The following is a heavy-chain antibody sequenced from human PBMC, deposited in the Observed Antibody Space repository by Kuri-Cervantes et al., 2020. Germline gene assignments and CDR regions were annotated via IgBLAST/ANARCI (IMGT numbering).Heavy chain of an antibody. CDR3: ARGTAVAGTIDY. Sequence: ESLKISCAVYGGSFSGYYWSWIRQPPGKGLEWIGGINRGGSTNYNPSLKSRVTISVDTSKNQFSLKLSSVTAADTAVYYCARGTAVAGTIDYWGQGTLVTVSS. V-gene: IGHV4-34*01. CDR1: GGSFSGYY. CDR2: INRGGST. J-gene: IGHJ4*02. D-gene: IGHD6-19*01.